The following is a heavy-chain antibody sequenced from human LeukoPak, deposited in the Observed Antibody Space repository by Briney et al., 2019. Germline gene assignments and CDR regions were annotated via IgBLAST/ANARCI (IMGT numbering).Heavy chain of an antibody. CDR2: IHENSGGT. CDR1: GYTFTGYY. Sequence: ASVKVSCKASGYTFTGYYMHWVRQAPGQGLEWMGWIHENSGGTNYAQKFQDRVTMTSDTSISTAYMELSRLRSDDTVMYFCAGAYTGFEAFDYWGQGTLVTVSS. J-gene: IGHJ4*02. D-gene: IGHD5-12*01. V-gene: IGHV1-2*02. CDR3: AGAYTGFEAFDY.